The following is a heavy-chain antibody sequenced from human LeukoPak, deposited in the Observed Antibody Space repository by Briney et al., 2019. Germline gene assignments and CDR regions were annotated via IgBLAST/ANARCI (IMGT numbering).Heavy chain of an antibody. V-gene: IGHV3-23*01. CDR2: ISHSGVNT. CDR1: GFTFSTYG. CDR3: AKVSSSSCYGWNDY. J-gene: IGHJ4*02. Sequence: PGGSLRLSCAASGFTFSTYGMHWVRQAPGKGLQWVSVISHSGVNTYYADSVKGRFTISRDSSKNTLFLQMNSLRAEDTAVYYCAKVSSSSCYGWNDYWGQGTLVTVSS. D-gene: IGHD2-2*01.